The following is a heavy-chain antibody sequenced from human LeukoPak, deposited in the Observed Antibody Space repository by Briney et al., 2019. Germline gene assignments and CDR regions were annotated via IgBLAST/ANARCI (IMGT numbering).Heavy chain of an antibody. CDR3: ASFLRSGSYDRGVGY. Sequence: SETLSLTCAVYGGSFSGYYWSRIRQPPGKGLEWIGEINHSGSTNYNPSLKSRVTISVDTSKSQFSLKLSSVTAADTAVYYCASFLRSGSYDRGVGYWGQGTLVTVSS. CDR2: INHSGST. D-gene: IGHD1-26*01. V-gene: IGHV4-34*01. J-gene: IGHJ4*02. CDR1: GGSFSGYY.